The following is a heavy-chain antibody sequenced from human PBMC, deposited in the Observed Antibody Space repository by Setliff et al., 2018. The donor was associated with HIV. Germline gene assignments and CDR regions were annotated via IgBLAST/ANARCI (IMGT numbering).Heavy chain of an antibody. CDR1: GGSIRSHY. CDR3: ARVPRQLLKGAAAYFDY. J-gene: IGHJ4*02. D-gene: IGHD5-18*01. CDR2: IYYSGST. V-gene: IGHV4-59*11. Sequence: SETLSLTCTVPGGSIRSHYWSWIREPPGKGLEWIGYIYYSGSTNYNPSLKSRVTISVDTSKNQFSLRLSSVTAADAAVYYCARVPRQLLKGAAAYFDYWGQGILVTVSS.